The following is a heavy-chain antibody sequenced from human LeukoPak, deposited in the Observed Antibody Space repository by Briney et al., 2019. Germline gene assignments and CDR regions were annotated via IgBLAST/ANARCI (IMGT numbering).Heavy chain of an antibody. J-gene: IGHJ6*03. CDR3: SRIGGPRDYYYYMDV. CDR2: ISSSSSTI. D-gene: IGHD3-16*01. CDR1: GFTFSSYS. V-gene: IGHV3-48*01. Sequence: GGSLRLSCAASGFTFSSYSMNWVRQAPGKGLEWVSYISSSSSTIYYADSVKGRFTISRDNAKNSLYLKKNSIRAEDTASYYWSRIGGPRDYYYYMDVWGKGTTVTVSS.